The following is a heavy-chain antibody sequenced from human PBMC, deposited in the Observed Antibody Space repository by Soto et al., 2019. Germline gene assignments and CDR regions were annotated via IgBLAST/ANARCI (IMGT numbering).Heavy chain of an antibody. CDR1: GDYSSTYY. CDR3: ARAYKGDDGYNWDWFDP. Sequence: SGTMSLTRAASGDYSSTYYSSWIRKTPGKGLEWIGYIYYSGSTNYNPSLKSRVTISVDTSKNQFSLKLSSVTAADTAVYYCARAYKGDDGYNWDWFDPWGQGTLVTVSS. CDR2: IYYSGST. V-gene: IGHV4-59*01. D-gene: IGHD5-12*01. J-gene: IGHJ5*02.